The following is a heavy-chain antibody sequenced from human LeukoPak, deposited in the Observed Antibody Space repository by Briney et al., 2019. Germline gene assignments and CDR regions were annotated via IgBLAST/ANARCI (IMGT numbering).Heavy chain of an antibody. J-gene: IGHJ4*02. CDR3: ARGGSGSGYLYYFDY. D-gene: IGHD3-10*01. CDR1: GYSFNDYS. Sequence: ASVKVSCKASGYSFNDYSMHWARQAPGQGLEWMGRINSNSGGTSYVQNFQGRVTMTRDTSINTAYMELSGLTSDDTAVYYCARGGSGSGYLYYFDYWGQGTLVSVSS. V-gene: IGHV1-2*06. CDR2: INSNSGGT.